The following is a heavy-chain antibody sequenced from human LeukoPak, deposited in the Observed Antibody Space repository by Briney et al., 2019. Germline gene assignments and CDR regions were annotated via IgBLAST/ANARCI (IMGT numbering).Heavy chain of an antibody. D-gene: IGHD6-13*01. Sequence: GGSPRLSCAASGFIFSRYWMTWVRQAPGKGLEWVANIDQDGSDKLYVDSVKGRFTISRDNAKNSLYLQLNSLRAEDTAMYYCVRDQGAAGDYWGQGTLVFVSS. J-gene: IGHJ4*02. CDR1: GFIFSRYW. CDR2: IDQDGSDK. V-gene: IGHV3-7*01. CDR3: VRDQGAAGDY.